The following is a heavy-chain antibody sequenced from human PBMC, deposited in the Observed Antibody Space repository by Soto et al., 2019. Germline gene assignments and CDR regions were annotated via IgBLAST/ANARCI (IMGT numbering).Heavy chain of an antibody. CDR2: IYYSGST. J-gene: IGHJ6*02. CDR1: GGSISSYY. CDR3: AASLAAYYYYYYGMDV. V-gene: IGHV4-59*01. Sequence: SETLSLPCTVSGGSISSYYWSWIRQPPGKGLEWIGYIYYSGSTNYNPSLKSRVTISVDTSKNQFSLKLRSLRSDDTAVYYCAASLAAYYYYYYGMDVWGQGTTVTVSS. D-gene: IGHD2-15*01.